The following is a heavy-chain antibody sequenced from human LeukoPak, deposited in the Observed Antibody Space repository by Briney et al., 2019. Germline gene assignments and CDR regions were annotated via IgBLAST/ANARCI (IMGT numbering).Heavy chain of an antibody. Sequence: SETLSLTCTVSGGSISSYYWSWIRQPPGKGLEWIGYIYYSGSTNYNPSLKSRVTISVDTSKNQFSLKLSSVTAADTAVYYCARGGGYRHSGGIDYWGQGTLVTVSS. J-gene: IGHJ4*02. CDR1: GGSISSYY. D-gene: IGHD2-15*01. CDR2: IYYSGST. V-gene: IGHV4-59*01. CDR3: ARGGGYRHSGGIDY.